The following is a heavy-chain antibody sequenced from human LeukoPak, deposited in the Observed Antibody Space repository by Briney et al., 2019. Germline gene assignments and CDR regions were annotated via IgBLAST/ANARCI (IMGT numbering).Heavy chain of an antibody. D-gene: IGHD6-6*01. CDR1: GFTFSSYG. V-gene: IGHV3-30*19. Sequence: GGSLRLSCAASGFTFSSYGMHWVRQAPGKGLEWVAVISYDGSNKYYADSVKGRFTISRDNSKNTLYLQMNSLRAEDTAVYYCARDLEQLARLDYWGQGTLVTVSS. J-gene: IGHJ4*02. CDR2: ISYDGSNK. CDR3: ARDLEQLARLDY.